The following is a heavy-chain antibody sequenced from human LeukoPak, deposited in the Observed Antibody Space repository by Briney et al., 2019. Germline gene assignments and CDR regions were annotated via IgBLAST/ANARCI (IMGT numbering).Heavy chain of an antibody. CDR2: IRYDGSNK. CDR1: GFTFSSYG. Sequence: GGSLRLSCAASGFTFSSYGMHWVRQAPGKGLEWVAFIRYDGSNKNYAESVKGRFTISRDNSKNTLYLQMNSLRAEDTAVYYCASPNIPTTRTTYYLDYWGQGTLVTVSS. CDR3: ASPNIPTTRTTYYLDY. D-gene: IGHD1-7*01. J-gene: IGHJ4*02. V-gene: IGHV3-30*02.